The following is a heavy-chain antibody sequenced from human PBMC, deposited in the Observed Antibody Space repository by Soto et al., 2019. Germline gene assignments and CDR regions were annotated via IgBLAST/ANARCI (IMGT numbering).Heavy chain of an antibody. CDR3: ANNREYNKYFDS. V-gene: IGHV3-23*01. D-gene: IGHD1-1*01. CDR1: GFTFSTYA. J-gene: IGHJ4*02. CDR2: ISGSGYSI. Sequence: EVQLLESGGGLVQPGGSLRLSCAASGFTFSTYAMTWVRQAPGKGLEWVSEISGSGYSIYYADSVKGRFTTSRDNDKNMLYLQMYSLRAEDTALYYWANNREYNKYFDSCCQGTLITVSS.